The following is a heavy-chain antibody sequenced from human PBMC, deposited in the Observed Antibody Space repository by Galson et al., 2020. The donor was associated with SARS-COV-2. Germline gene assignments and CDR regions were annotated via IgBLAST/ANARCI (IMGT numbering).Heavy chain of an antibody. J-gene: IGHJ4*02. CDR3: SRHGASSGWYGGNDF. V-gene: IGHV5-51*01. D-gene: IGHD6-19*01. Sequence: GESLKISCRTPGYSFINYWIGWVRQKPGKCHEWMGTIDPDDSYTIKSPSFQGQVTISADKSINTAFLQGKRLKGSDTAIYYCSRHGASSGWYGGNDFWGQGTLVTVSS. CDR1: GYSFINYW. CDR2: IDPDDSYT.